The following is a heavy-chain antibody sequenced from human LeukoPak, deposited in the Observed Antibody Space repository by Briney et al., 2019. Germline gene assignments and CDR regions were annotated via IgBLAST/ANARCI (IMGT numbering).Heavy chain of an antibody. V-gene: IGHV3-30-3*01. CDR3: ARAGMIVEASAQNDY. J-gene: IGHJ4*02. Sequence: PGGSLRLSCAASRFTFSSYAMHWVRQAPGKGLEWVAIILYDGSNKYYAGSVKGRFTISRDNSKNTLYLQMNSLRAEDTAVYYCARAGMIVEASAQNDYWGQGTLVTVSS. CDR2: ILYDGSNK. D-gene: IGHD3-22*01. CDR1: RFTFSSYA.